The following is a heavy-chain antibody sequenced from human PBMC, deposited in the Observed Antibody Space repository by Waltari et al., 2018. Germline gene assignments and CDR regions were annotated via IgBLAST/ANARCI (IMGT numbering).Heavy chain of an antibody. Sequence: QLQLQESGPGLVKPSETLSLTCSVSGDSVTSGSYDWGWIRQPPRKGLEWIGIMYYRGSSYSNPSLKSRVTISVDTSKNQFSLKLSSVAAADTAVYYCARAFGSGSYAWFDSWGQGTLVTVSS. V-gene: IGHV4-39*01. J-gene: IGHJ5*01. CDR3: ARAFGSGSYAWFDS. D-gene: IGHD3-10*01. CDR1: GDSVTSGSYD. CDR2: MYYRGSS.